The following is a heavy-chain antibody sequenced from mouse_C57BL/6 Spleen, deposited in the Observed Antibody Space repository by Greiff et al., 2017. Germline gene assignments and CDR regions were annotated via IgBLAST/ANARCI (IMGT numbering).Heavy chain of an antibody. D-gene: IGHD2-3*01. CDR2: IYPGSGNT. Sequence: QVQLQQSGPELVKPGASVKISCKASGYSFTSYYIHWVKQRPGQGLEWIGWIYPGSGNTNYNGKFKGKATLTADKSSSTAYMQLSSLTSEDSAVYFCASSIGYFDYWGQGTTLTVSS. CDR3: ASSIGYFDY. J-gene: IGHJ2*01. V-gene: IGHV1-66*01. CDR1: GYSFTSYY.